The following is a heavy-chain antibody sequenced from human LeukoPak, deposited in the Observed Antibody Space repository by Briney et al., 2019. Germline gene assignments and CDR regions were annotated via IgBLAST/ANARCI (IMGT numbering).Heavy chain of an antibody. D-gene: IGHD6-13*01. CDR2: INPNSGGT. CDR3: ARDIEQLGNYYFDY. CDR1: GYTFTGYY. J-gene: IGHJ4*02. Sequence: ASVKVSCKASGYTFTGYYMHWVRQAPGQGLEWMGWINPNSGGTNYAQKFQGRVTMTRDTSISTAYMELSGLRSDDTAVYYCARDIEQLGNYYFDYWGQGTLVTVSS. V-gene: IGHV1-2*02.